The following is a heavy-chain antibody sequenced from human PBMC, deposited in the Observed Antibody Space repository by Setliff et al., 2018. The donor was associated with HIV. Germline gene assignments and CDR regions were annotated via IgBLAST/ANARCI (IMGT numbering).Heavy chain of an antibody. CDR1: GFTFSSAW. V-gene: IGHV3-48*01. Sequence: GGSLRLSCAASGFTFSSAWMIWVRQAPGKGLEWVSYISGLGGGTIYYADSVRGRFTISRDDAEKSVYLQMNSLRAEDTAVYYCARAGVVEGYYYYYYMDVWGKGTTVTVSS. J-gene: IGHJ6*03. CDR2: ISGLGGGTI. CDR3: ARAGVVEGYYYYYYMDV. D-gene: IGHD2-15*01.